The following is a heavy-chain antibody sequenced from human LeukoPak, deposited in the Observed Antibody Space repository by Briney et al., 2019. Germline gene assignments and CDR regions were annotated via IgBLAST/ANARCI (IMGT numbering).Heavy chain of an antibody. CDR1: GGTFNNSA. J-gene: IGHJ5*02. Sequence: GASVKVSCXTSGGTFNNSAISWVRQAPGQGLEWLGGIMPLFGTAGYAQKFQGRVTITKDESTRTVYLELTSLTSDDTAVYYCARDVHGDYGSGWFDPWGQGTLVSVSS. CDR3: ARDVHGDYGSGWFDP. CDR2: IMPLFGTA. D-gene: IGHD4-17*01. V-gene: IGHV1-69*05.